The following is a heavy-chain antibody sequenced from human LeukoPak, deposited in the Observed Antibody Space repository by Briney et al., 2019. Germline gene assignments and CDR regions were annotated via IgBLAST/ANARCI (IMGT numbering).Heavy chain of an antibody. CDR2: IRYDGSNK. J-gene: IGHJ4*02. D-gene: IGHD6-19*01. Sequence: GGSLRLSCAASGFTFSSYGMHWVRQAPGKGLEWVAFIRYDGSNKYYADSVKGRFTISRDNSKNTLYLQMNSLRAEDTAVYYCAKEEPGYSSGWYPAFDYWGQGTLATVSS. CDR3: AKEEPGYSSGWYPAFDY. V-gene: IGHV3-30*02. CDR1: GFTFSSYG.